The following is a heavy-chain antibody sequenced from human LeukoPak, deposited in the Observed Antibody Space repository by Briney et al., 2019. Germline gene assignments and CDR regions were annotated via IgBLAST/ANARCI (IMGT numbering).Heavy chain of an antibody. CDR3: ARDAGADCGGDCLNYYYYMDV. J-gene: IGHJ6*03. CDR2: ISAYTGNT. Sequence: ASVKVSCKASGYTFTTYGISWVRQAPGQGLEWMGWISAYTGNTNYAQKLQGRVTMTTDTSTSTAYMELGSLRSEDTAVYYCARDAGADCGGDCLNYYYYMDVWGKGTTVTISS. V-gene: IGHV1-18*01. D-gene: IGHD2-21*02. CDR1: GYTFTTYG.